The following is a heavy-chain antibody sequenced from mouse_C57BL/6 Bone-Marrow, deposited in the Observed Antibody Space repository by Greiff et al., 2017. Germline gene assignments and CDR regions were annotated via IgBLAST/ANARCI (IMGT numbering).Heavy chain of an antibody. Sequence: VQLQQPGAELVKPGASVKLSCQASGYTFPSYWVHWGKQRPGRGLAWVGRIDPNSGGTKYNEKFKSKATLTVDKPSSTAYMQLSSLTSEDSAVYYCARSSDGYLSYWYFDVWGTGTTVTVSS. V-gene: IGHV1-72*01. CDR1: GYTFPSYW. J-gene: IGHJ1*03. CDR3: ARSSDGYLSYWYFDV. D-gene: IGHD2-3*01. CDR2: IDPNSGGT.